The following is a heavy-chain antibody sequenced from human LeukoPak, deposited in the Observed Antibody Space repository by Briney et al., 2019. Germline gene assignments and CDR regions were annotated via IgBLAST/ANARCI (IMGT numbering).Heavy chain of an antibody. D-gene: IGHD3-16*02. Sequence: PGGSLRLSCAASEFTFSSYEMNWVRQAPGKGLEWVSYISSSGDTIYYADSVKGRFTISRDNAKNSLYLQMNSLRAEDTAVYYCARDFELSHWGQGTLVTVSS. CDR3: ARDFELSH. CDR2: ISSSGDTI. J-gene: IGHJ4*02. CDR1: EFTFSSYE. V-gene: IGHV3-48*03.